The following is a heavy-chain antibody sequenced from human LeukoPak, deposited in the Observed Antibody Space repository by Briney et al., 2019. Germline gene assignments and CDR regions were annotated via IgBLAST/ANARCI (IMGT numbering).Heavy chain of an antibody. CDR3: AKAGDFYGDYDPFDY. CDR1: GFTFSSYA. D-gene: IGHD4-17*01. CDR2: ISGSGGST. J-gene: IGHJ4*02. V-gene: IGHV3-23*01. Sequence: PGGSLRFSGAASGFTFSSYAMSWVRQAPGKGLEWVSAISGSGGSTYYADSVKGRFTISRDNSKNTLYLQMNSLRAEDTAVYYCAKAGDFYGDYDPFDYWGQGTLVTVSS.